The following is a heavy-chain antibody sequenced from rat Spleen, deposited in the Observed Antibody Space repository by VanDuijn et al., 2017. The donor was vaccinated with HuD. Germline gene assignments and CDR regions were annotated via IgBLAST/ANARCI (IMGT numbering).Heavy chain of an antibody. CDR2: ISYDGSST. J-gene: IGHJ2*01. CDR1: GFTFSDYY. CDR3: ARGNYPLTAFDY. Sequence: EVQLVESDGGLVQPGRSLKLSCAASGFTFSDYYMAWVRQAPTKGLEWVATISYDGSSTYYRDSVKGRFTISRDNAKSTLYLQMDSLRSEDTATYYCARGNYPLTAFDYWGQGVMVTVSS. D-gene: IGHD1-4*01. V-gene: IGHV5-29*01.